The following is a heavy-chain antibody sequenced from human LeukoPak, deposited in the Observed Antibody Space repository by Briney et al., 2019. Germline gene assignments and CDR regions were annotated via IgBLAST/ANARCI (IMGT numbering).Heavy chain of an antibody. J-gene: IGHJ3*02. CDR1: GFTFGDYA. Sequence: PGGSLRLSCTASGFTFGDYAMSWVRQAPGKGLEWVGFIRSKAYGGTTEYAASVKGRFTISRDDSKSIAYLQMNSLKTEDTAVYYCTRDPQQWLVPGAFDIWGQGTMVTVSS. CDR2: IRSKAYGGTT. CDR3: TRDPQQWLVPGAFDI. D-gene: IGHD6-19*01. V-gene: IGHV3-49*04.